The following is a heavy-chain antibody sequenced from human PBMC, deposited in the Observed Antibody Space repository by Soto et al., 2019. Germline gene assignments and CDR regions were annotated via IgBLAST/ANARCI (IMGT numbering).Heavy chain of an antibody. CDR2: IYYSGTT. D-gene: IGHD3-9*01. CDR1: GASLSSGSYY. J-gene: IGHJ5*02. V-gene: IGHV4-61*01. Sequence: SETLSLTCTVSGASLSSGSYYWSWIRQPPGKGLEWLGYIYYSGTTKYNPSLTSRVTLSVDMSKNQFSLKLNSVTAAASAVYFCPRAASPYFDLLCAFAPLSQAVLVIASS. CDR3: PRAASPYFDLLCAFAP.